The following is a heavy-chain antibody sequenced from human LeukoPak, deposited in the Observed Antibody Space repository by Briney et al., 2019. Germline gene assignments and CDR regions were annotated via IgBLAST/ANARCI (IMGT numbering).Heavy chain of an antibody. D-gene: IGHD1-20*01. Sequence: SQTLSLTCTVSGGSITSGNYYWSWIRQHPGKGLEWIGYIYYSGSTYYNPSLKSRVTISVDTSKNQFSLKLSSVTAADTAVYYCARTMPHITGNVFDYWGQGTLVTVSS. V-gene: IGHV4-31*03. J-gene: IGHJ4*02. CDR1: GGSITSGNYY. CDR2: IYYSGST. CDR3: ARTMPHITGNVFDY.